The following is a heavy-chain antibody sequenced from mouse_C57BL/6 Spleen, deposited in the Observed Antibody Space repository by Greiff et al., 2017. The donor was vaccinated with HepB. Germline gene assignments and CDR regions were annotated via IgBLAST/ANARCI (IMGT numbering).Heavy chain of an antibody. D-gene: IGHD4-1*01. J-gene: IGHJ3*01. CDR3: ARDGTGGVWFAY. CDR1: GYTFTSYW. Sequence: QVQLQQPGAELVRPGSSVKLSCKASGYTFTSYWMHWVKQRPIQGLEWIGNIDPSDSETHYNQKFKDKATLTVDKSSSTAYMQLSILTSEDSAVYYCARDGTGGVWFAYWGQGTLVTVSA. CDR2: IDPSDSET. V-gene: IGHV1-52*01.